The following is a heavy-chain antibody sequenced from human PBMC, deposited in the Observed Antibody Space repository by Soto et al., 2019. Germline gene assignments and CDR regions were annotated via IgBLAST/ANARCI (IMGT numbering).Heavy chain of an antibody. D-gene: IGHD5-12*01. CDR1: GFTFSSYA. V-gene: IGHV3-23*01. CDR3: AKVGLSGYDYASFDY. Sequence: GGSLRLSCAASGFTFSSYAMSWVRQAPGKGLEWVSAISGSGGSTYYADSVKGRFTISRDNSKNTLYLQMNSLRAEDTAVYYCAKVGLSGYDYASFDYWGQGPLVTVSS. CDR2: ISGSGGST. J-gene: IGHJ4*02.